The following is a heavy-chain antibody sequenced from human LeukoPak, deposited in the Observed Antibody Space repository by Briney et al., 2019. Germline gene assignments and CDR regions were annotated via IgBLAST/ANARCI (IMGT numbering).Heavy chain of an antibody. J-gene: IGHJ5*02. CDR3: ARGFGRKDSSIDSWFDP. D-gene: IGHD6-19*01. CDR1: GYSISSGYY. Sequence: SETLSLTCTVSGYSISSGYYWGWIRQPPGKGLEWIGSIYHSGSTYYNPSLKSRVTISVDTSKNQFSLKLSSVTAADTAVYYCARGFGRKDSSIDSWFDPWGQGTLVTVSS. CDR2: IYHSGST. V-gene: IGHV4-38-2*02.